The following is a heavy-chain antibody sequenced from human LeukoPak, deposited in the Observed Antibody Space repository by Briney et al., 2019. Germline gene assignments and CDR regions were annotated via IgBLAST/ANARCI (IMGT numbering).Heavy chain of an antibody. D-gene: IGHD2-15*01. CDR3: ARDPASSFDY. J-gene: IGHJ4*02. CDR2: IWYDGSKR. V-gene: IGHV3-33*01. Sequence: GRSLRLSCAASGLSFSSHGMHWVRQAPGKGLEWVAVIWYDGSKRYYADSVKGRFTISRDDSKNTLYLQMNSLRDEDTAVYYCARDPASSFDYWGQGTLVTVSS. CDR1: GLSFSSHG.